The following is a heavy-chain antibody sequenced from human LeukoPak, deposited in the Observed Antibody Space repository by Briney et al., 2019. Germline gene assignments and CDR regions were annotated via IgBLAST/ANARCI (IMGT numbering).Heavy chain of an antibody. Sequence: GGSLRLSCAASGFTFSSYAMSWVRQAPGKGLEWVSVISGSGGGTYYADSVKGRFTISRDNSKNTLYLQMNSLRAEDTAVYYCAKIPSSTIFNYYGMDVWGLGTTVTVSS. CDR3: AKIPSSTIFNYYGMDV. J-gene: IGHJ6*02. CDR1: GFTFSSYA. CDR2: ISGSGGGT. V-gene: IGHV3-23*01. D-gene: IGHD5/OR15-5a*01.